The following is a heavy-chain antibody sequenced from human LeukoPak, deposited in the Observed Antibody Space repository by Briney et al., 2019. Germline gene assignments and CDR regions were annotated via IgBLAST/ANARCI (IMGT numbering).Heavy chain of an antibody. Sequence: SDPLSLTCTVSGLSISSYYWRWLRQPAGKGLEWIGRIYTSGSTNYNPSLKSRVTMSVDTSKNQFFLKLSSVTAADTAVYYCARELQISVLRYSGYFDLWGRGTLVTVSS. D-gene: IGHD3-9*01. V-gene: IGHV4-4*07. CDR2: IYTSGST. J-gene: IGHJ2*01. CDR1: GLSISSYY. CDR3: ARELQISVLRYSGYFDL.